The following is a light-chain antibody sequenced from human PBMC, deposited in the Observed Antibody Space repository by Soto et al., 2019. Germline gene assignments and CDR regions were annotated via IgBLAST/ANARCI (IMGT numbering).Light chain of an antibody. CDR1: QSVSSSY. Sequence: EIVLTQSPGTLSLSPGERATLSCRASQSVSSSYLTWYQQKPGQAPRLLIYGTSSRATGIPERFSGSGSGIDFTLTISRLEPEDFVLYYCQQYGNSPYTFGQGTKLEIQ. J-gene: IGKJ2*01. V-gene: IGKV3-20*01. CDR3: QQYGNSPYT. CDR2: GTS.